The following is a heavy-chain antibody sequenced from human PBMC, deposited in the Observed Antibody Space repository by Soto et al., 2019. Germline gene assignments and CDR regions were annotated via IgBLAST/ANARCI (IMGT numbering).Heavy chain of an antibody. CDR2: ISAYNGNT. V-gene: IGHV1-18*01. CDR3: ARENKVGYCSSTSCYEGYYYYYGMDV. D-gene: IGHD2-2*01. J-gene: IGHJ6*02. Sequence: SVKFSCKASGYTFTSYGISWVRHAPGQGLEWMGWISAYNGNTNYAQKLQGRVTMTTDTSTSTAYMELRSLRSDDTAVYYCARENKVGYCSSTSCYEGYYYYYGMDVWGQGTTVTVSS. CDR1: GYTFTSYG.